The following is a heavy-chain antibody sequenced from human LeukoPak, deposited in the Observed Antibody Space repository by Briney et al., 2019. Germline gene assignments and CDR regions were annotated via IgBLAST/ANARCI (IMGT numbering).Heavy chain of an antibody. J-gene: IGHJ3*01. CDR1: GFTFSSYS. CDR2: ISVSSRNVI. V-gene: IGHV3-48*04. D-gene: IGHD3-16*01. Sequence: GGSLRLSCAASGFTFSSYSMNWVRQAPGKGLEWLSCISVSSRNVIDYADSVKGRFTISRDDAKNSLYLQMNSLRAEDTAVYFCARDFGPRLYAFDVWGQGTMITVSS. CDR3: ARDFGPRLYAFDV.